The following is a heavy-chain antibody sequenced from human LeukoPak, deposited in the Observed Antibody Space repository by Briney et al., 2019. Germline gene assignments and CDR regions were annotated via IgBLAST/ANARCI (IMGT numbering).Heavy chain of an antibody. V-gene: IGHV4-34*01. D-gene: IGHD3-22*01. J-gene: IGHJ4*02. CDR3: ASTLRSSGYTFDY. CDR1: GGSFSGYY. CDR2: INHSGST. Sequence: SETLSLTCAVYGGSFSGYYWSWIRQPPGKGLEWIGEINHSGSTNYNPSLKSRVTISVDTSKNQFSLKLSSVTAADTAVYYCASTLRSSGYTFDYWGQGTLVTVSS.